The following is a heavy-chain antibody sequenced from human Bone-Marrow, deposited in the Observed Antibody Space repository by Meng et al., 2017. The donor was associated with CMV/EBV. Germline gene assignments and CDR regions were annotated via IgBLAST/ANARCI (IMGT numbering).Heavy chain of an antibody. D-gene: IGHD2-2*01. CDR3: ARGRRYCSSTNCYYYGMDV. CDR1: GASVRSGGHY. CDR2: LYNSGNT. V-gene: IGHV4-61*08. Sequence: SETLSLTCTVSGASVRSGGHYWSWIRQPPGKGLEWIGYLYNSGNTYYNPSLKSRVTISGDTSKNQFSLRLTSVTAADTAVYYCARGRRYCSSTNCYYYGMDVWGPGTTVTVAS. J-gene: IGHJ6*02.